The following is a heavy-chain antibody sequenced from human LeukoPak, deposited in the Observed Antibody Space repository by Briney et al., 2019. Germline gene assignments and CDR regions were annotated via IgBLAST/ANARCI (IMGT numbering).Heavy chain of an antibody. CDR2: INGSGGST. J-gene: IGHJ5*02. CDR3: AKGGGLRFDP. Sequence: GSLRLSCAASGFTFSTYAMSWVRQAPGKGLEWVSDINGSGGSTHYADSVKGRFTISRDNAKNTLYLQMNSLRVEDTAVYYCAKGGGLRFDPWGQGTLVTVSS. CDR1: GFTFSTYA. V-gene: IGHV3-23*01.